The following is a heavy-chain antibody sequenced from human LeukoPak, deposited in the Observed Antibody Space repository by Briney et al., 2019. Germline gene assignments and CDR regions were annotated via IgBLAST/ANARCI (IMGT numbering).Heavy chain of an antibody. J-gene: IGHJ4*02. Sequence: PSETLSLTCTVSGGSISSYYWSWIRQPPGMGLEWIGYFYYSGSTTYNPSLKSRVTISVDTSKNQFSLKLSSVTAADTAVYYCARAPGLAVGFFDYWGQGTPVTVSS. CDR2: FYYSGST. V-gene: IGHV4-59*01. CDR1: GGSISSYY. CDR3: ARAPGLAVGFFDY.